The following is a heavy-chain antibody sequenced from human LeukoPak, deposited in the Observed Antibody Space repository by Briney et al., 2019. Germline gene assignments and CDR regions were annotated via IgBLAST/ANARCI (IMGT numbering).Heavy chain of an antibody. CDR3: ARRYCANGVCHRSGFDI. CDR2: IHHGGQT. V-gene: IGHV4-4*02. Sequence: SETLSLTCVVSGGSVSSGHWWNWTRQSPGRGLEWIGDIHHGGQTNYAPSLKRRVTISVDTSKNQFSLKLNSVTAADTAVYYCARRYCANGVCHRSGFDIWGQGTMVTVSS. CDR1: GGSVSSGHW. J-gene: IGHJ3*02. D-gene: IGHD2-8*01.